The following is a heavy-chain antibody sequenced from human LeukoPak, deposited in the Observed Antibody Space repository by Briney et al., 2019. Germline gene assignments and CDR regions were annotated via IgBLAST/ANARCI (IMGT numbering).Heavy chain of an antibody. CDR2: IYYYRIT. J-gene: IGHJ6*04. CDR1: GGSISSYY. CDR3: ARVTSLFSMDV. Sequence: PSETLSLTCTVSGGSISSYYWSWIRQTPAKGLELIGYIYYYRITNYNPSLKSRLSISVDTSKNQFSLKLSSVTAADTAVYYCARVTSLFSMDVWGKGTTVTVSS. V-gene: IGHV4-59*01.